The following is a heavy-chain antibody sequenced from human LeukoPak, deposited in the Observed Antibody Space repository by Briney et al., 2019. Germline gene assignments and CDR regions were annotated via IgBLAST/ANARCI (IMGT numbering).Heavy chain of an antibody. J-gene: IGHJ5*02. D-gene: IGHD2-15*01. CDR1: GFTFSSYA. V-gene: IGHV3-23*01. CDR3: AREAGYCSGGSCYGVSDNWFDP. Sequence: GGSLRLFCAASGFTFSSYAMSWVRQAPGKGLEWVSTISGSGSSTYYADSVKGRFTISRDNSKYTLYLQMNSLRAEDTAVYYCAREAGYCSGGSCYGVSDNWFDPWGQGTLVTVSS. CDR2: ISGSGSST.